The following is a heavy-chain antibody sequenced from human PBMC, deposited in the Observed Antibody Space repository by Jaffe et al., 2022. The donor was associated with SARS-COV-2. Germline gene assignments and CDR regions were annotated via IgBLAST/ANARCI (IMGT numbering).Heavy chain of an antibody. CDR2: INPSGGTT. Sequence: QVQLVQSGAEVKKPGASVNFSCTASGYTFTNYYIHWVRQAPGQGLEWMGVINPSGGTTSSAPKFQGRVTITRNTSTNTVYMELSSLTSDDTALYYCARDTSRFVWSSSWRAGYWYFDLWGRGTLVTVSS. J-gene: IGHJ2*01. D-gene: IGHD3-3*01. V-gene: IGHV1-46*01. CDR3: ARDTSRFVWSSSWRAGYWYFDL. CDR1: GYTFTNYY.